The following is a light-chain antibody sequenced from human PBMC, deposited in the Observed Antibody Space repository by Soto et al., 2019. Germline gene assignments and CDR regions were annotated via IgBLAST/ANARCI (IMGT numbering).Light chain of an antibody. V-gene: IGKV2-28*01. J-gene: IGKJ1*01. CDR1: QSPLFSNGYNY. Sequence: DIVMTQSPLSLPVTPGEPASISCRSSQSPLFSNGYNYLDWYLQKPGQSPQLLISAGSDRASGVPDRFCGSGSGTDCTLKISRVEAEDVGVYYCMQSLQTPWTFGQGTRGEIK. CDR3: MQSLQTPWT. CDR2: AGS.